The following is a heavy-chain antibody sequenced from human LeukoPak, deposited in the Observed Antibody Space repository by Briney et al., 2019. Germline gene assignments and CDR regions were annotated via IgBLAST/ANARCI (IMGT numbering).Heavy chain of an antibody. CDR2: IYHSGST. D-gene: IGHD2-15*01. Sequence: PSETLSLTCTVSGGSISSGGYYWSWIRQPPGKGLEWIGYIYHSGSTYYNPSLKSRVTISVDRSKNQFSLKLSSVTAADTAVYYCAMISPGYCSGGSCVLLDYWGQGTLVTVSS. J-gene: IGHJ4*02. CDR1: GGSISSGGYY. V-gene: IGHV4-30-2*01. CDR3: AMISPGYCSGGSCVLLDY.